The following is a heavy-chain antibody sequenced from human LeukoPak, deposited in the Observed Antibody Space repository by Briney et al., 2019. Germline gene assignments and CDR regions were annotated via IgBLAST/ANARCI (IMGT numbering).Heavy chain of an antibody. CDR1: GDSVSSNSAA. Sequence: SQTLSLTCAISGDSVSSNSAAWNWIRQSPSRGLEWLGRTYYRSKWYNDYAVSVKSRITINPDTSKNQFSLQLNSVTPEDTAVYYCARVREYSSGYRHYYGMDVWGQGTTVTVSS. D-gene: IGHD6-19*01. CDR3: ARVREYSSGYRHYYGMDV. V-gene: IGHV6-1*01. CDR2: TYYRSKWYN. J-gene: IGHJ6*02.